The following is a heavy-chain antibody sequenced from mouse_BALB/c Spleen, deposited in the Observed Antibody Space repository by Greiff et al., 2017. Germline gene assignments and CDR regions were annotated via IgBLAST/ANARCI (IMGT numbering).Heavy chain of an antibody. D-gene: IGHD1-2*01. V-gene: IGHV1S81*02. J-gene: IGHJ4*01. CDR3: AKGYYGPSSYAMDY. CDR2: INPSNGGT. CDR1: GYTFTSYY. Sequence: QVQLQQSGAELVKPGASVKLSCKASGYTFTSYYMYWVKQRPGQGLEWIGEINPSNGGTNYNEKFKSKATLTVDKSSSTAYMQLSSLTSEDSAVYYCAKGYYGPSSYAMDYWGQGTSVTVTS.